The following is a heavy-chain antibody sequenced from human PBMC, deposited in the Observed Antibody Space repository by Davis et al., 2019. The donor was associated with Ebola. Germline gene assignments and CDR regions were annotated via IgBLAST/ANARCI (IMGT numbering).Heavy chain of an antibody. CDR3: AKESCPNSGPYCTYFDV. V-gene: IGHV3-30*18. Sequence: GESLKISCTAFGFSFGTYGMHWVRQAPGKGLEWVQNLSYDGSHTSSIDSVKGRFTISRDNSKNTLYLQMNSLRVEGTAVYFCAKESCPNSGPYCTYFDVWGQGTQVTVSS. J-gene: IGHJ4*02. CDR2: LSYDGSHT. D-gene: IGHD3-10*01. CDR1: GFSFGTYG.